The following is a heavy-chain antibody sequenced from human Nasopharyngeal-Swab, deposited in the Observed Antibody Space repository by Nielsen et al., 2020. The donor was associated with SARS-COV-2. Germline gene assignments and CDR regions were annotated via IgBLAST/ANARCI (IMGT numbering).Heavy chain of an antibody. Sequence: GESLKISCAASGFTFSTYWMHWVRQPPGKGLLWVSRIDTDVTITDYADSVKGRFTISRDNDKNTLYLQMNSLRADDTAVYCCARDVGGRDNYWGQGALVTVSS. CDR1: GFTFSTYW. J-gene: IGHJ4*02. CDR3: ARDVGGRDNY. CDR2: IDTDVTIT. D-gene: IGHD2-15*01. V-gene: IGHV3-74*01.